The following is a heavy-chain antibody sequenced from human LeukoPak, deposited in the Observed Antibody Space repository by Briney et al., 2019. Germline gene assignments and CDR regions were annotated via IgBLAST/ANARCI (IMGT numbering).Heavy chain of an antibody. J-gene: IGHJ6*02. V-gene: IGHV1-3*01. CDR1: GYIFTNYA. D-gene: IGHD4/OR15-4a*01. Sequence: ASVKVSCKGSGYIFTNYAVQWVRQAPGQSLEWLGWINPGNGETRYSRKFQGRVTMSIDTSATTAYMELDSLTAEDTAIYYCSRDRWHCVVNCDSVYYYSLDVWGQGPRSPSP. CDR2: INPGNGET. CDR3: SRDRWHCVVNCDSVYYYSLDV.